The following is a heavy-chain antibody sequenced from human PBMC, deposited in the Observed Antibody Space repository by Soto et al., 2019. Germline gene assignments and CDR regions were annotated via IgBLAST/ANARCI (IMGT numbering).Heavy chain of an antibody. J-gene: IGHJ6*02. CDR1: GGTFSSYA. V-gene: IGHV1-69*13. D-gene: IGHD6-19*01. CDR2: IIPIFGTA. Sequence: SVKVSCKASGGTFSSYAISWVRQAPGQGLEWMGGIIPIFGTANYAQKFQGRVTITADESTSTAYMELSSLRSEDTAVYYCAREFSSGWFPYYYYVMDVWGQGTTVTVSS. CDR3: AREFSSGWFPYYYYVMDV.